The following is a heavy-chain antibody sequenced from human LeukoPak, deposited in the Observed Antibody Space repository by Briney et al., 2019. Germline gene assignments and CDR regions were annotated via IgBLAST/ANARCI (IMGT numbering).Heavy chain of an antibody. CDR3: ARDLGAAAGTYRSYFDY. D-gene: IGHD6-13*01. CDR2: INPNSGGT. CDR1: GYTFTGYY. V-gene: IGHV1-2*02. J-gene: IGHJ4*02. Sequence: ASVKVSCKASGYTFTGYYMHWVRQAPGQGLGWMGWINPNSGGTNYAQKFQGRVTMTRDTSISTAYMELSGLRSDDTAVYYCARDLGAAAGTYRSYFDYWGQGTLVTVSS.